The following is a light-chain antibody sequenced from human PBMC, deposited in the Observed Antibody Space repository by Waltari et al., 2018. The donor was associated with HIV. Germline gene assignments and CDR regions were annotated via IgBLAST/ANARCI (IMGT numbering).Light chain of an antibody. CDR1: HSVSSH. Sequence: EIVLTQSPATLSLSPGERATLSCRASHSVSSHLAWYQQKPGQAPRLLIYEASTRATGIPARFSGSGSGTDFTLTISSLEPEDFAVYYCQQRSNWPLTFGGGAKVEIK. CDR3: QQRSNWPLT. J-gene: IGKJ4*01. CDR2: EAS. V-gene: IGKV3-11*01.